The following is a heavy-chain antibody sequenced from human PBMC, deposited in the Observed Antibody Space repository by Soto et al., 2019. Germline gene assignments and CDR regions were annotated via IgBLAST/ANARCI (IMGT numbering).Heavy chain of an antibody. J-gene: IGHJ5*01. CDR1: RFIFSDYA. Sequence: DVPLLGSGGGLVQPGGALTLSRAAGRFIFSDYAMNWGLQAPGQGLEWVSSFGGGNTDRYYADAVKGRFIISRDNSKNTMYLQMNSLRDDDTAVYYCARDAVSYNGKWDWFDSWGQGTLVTVSS. V-gene: IGHV3-23*01. CDR3: ARDAVSYNGKWDWFDS. CDR2: FGGGNTDR. D-gene: IGHD1-26*01.